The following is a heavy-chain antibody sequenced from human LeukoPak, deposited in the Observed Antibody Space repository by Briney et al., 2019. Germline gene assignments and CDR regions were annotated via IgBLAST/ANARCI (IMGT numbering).Heavy chain of an antibody. CDR2: IYTSGST. CDR3: ARTTVTTWLRGYFDY. Sequence: SETLSLTCTVSGGSISSDYWTWFRQPAGKGLEWIGRIYTSGSTNYNPSLKSRVTMSVDTSKNQFSLKLSSVTAADTAVYYCARTTVTTWLRGYFDYWGQGTLVTVSS. D-gene: IGHD4-11*01. CDR1: GGSISSDY. J-gene: IGHJ4*02. V-gene: IGHV4-4*07.